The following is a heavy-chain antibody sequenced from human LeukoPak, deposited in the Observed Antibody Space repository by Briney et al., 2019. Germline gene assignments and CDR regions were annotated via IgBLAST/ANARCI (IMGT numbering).Heavy chain of an antibody. CDR2: ISWNSGSI. Sequence: GRSLRLSCAASGFTFDDYAMHWVRQAPGKGLEWVSGISWNSGSIGYADSVKGRFTISRDNAKNSLYLQMNSLRDEDTAVYYCARDYYCSGSYPFDYWGQGTLVTVSS. CDR1: GFTFDDYA. D-gene: IGHD3-10*01. J-gene: IGHJ4*02. CDR3: ARDYYCSGSYPFDY. V-gene: IGHV3-9*01.